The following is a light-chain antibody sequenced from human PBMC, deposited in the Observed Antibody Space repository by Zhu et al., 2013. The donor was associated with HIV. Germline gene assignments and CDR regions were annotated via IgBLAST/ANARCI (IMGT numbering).Light chain of an antibody. Sequence: DIVMTQSPLSLPVTPGEPASISCRSSQSLLHSNGYNYLDWYLQKPGQSPQLLIYLGSNQASGVPDRFSGSGSGTDSTLKISRVEAEDVGVYYCMQALQTPITFGQGTRLEIK. CDR3: MQALQTPIT. CDR1: QSLLHSNGYNY. J-gene: IGKJ5*01. CDR2: LGS. V-gene: IGKV2-28*01.